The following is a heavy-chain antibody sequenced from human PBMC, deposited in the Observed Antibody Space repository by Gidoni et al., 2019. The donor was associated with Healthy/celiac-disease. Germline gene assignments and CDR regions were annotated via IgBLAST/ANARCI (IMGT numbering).Heavy chain of an antibody. Sequence: VRQAPGKGLEWVSGISWNSGSIGYADSVKGRFTISRDNAKNSLYLQMNSLRAEDTALYYCAKDMSGTTNAYYYYYGMDVWGQGTTVTVSS. J-gene: IGHJ6*02. CDR2: ISWNSGSI. CDR3: AKDMSGTTNAYYYYYGMDV. V-gene: IGHV3-9*01. D-gene: IGHD1-7*01.